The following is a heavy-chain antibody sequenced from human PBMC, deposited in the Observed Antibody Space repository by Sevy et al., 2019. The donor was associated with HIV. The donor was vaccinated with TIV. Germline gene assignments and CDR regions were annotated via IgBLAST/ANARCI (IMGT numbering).Heavy chain of an antibody. D-gene: IGHD3-22*01. Sequence: GGSLRLSCAASGFTFSSYAMSWVRQAPGKGLEWVSAISGSGGSTYYADSVKGRFTISRDNSKNTLYLQMNSLRAEDTAVYYCAKDPLDSSGFYCYYGMDVWGQGTTVTVSS. J-gene: IGHJ6*02. CDR1: GFTFSSYA. CDR3: AKDPLDSSGFYCYYGMDV. V-gene: IGHV3-23*01. CDR2: ISGSGGST.